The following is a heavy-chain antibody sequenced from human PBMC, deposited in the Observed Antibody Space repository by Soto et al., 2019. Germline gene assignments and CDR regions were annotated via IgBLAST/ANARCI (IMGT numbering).Heavy chain of an antibody. CDR1: GGTFSSYA. CDR3: ASPRDNYYYNGMDV. D-gene: IGHD3-10*01. Sequence: QVQLVQSGAEVKKPGSSVKVSCKASGGTFSSYAISWLRQAPGQGLEWMGGFIPIFGVADYAQNFQGRVTIAADESTSTAYMELSSLRSEDTAVYYCASPRDNYYYNGMDVWGQGTTVTVSS. CDR2: FIPIFGVA. J-gene: IGHJ6*02. V-gene: IGHV1-69*12.